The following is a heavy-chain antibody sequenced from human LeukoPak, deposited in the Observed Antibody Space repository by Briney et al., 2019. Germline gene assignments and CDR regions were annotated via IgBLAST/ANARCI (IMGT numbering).Heavy chain of an antibody. CDR3: ARDVGMGFDP. V-gene: IGHV4-59*01. Sequence: SETLSLTCTVSGGSISSYYWSGIRQPPGKGLEWIGYIYYSGSTNYNPSLKSRVTISVDTSKNQFPPKLSSVTAADTAVYYCARDVGMGFDPWGQGTLVTVYS. CDR2: IYYSGST. D-gene: IGHD3-3*01. J-gene: IGHJ5*02. CDR1: GGSISSYY.